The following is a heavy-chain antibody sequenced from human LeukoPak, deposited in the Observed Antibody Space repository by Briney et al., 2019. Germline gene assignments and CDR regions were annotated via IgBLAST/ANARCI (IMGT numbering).Heavy chain of an antibody. J-gene: IGHJ6*03. Sequence: GGSLRLSCAASGFTFSSYWMHWVRQAPGKGLVWVSRINSDGSSTSYADSVKGRFTISRDNAKNTLYLQMNSLRAEDTAVYYCARDGQVDYYYYYMDVWGKGTTVTVSS. CDR1: GFTFSSYW. V-gene: IGHV3-74*01. CDR2: INSDGSST. CDR3: ARDGQVDYYYYYMDV.